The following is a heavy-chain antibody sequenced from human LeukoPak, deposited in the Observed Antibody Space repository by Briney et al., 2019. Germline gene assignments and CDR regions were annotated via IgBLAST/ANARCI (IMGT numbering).Heavy chain of an antibody. CDR1: GFTFGDYA. V-gene: IGHV3-49*04. D-gene: IGHD6-13*01. CDR2: IRSKAYGGTT. Sequence: GGSLRLSCTASGFTFGDYAMSWVRQAPGKGLEWVGFIRSKAYGGTTEYAASVKGRFTISRDDSKSIAYLQMNSLKTEDTAVYYCTTFRYSSSWSLFDYWGQGTLVTVSS. CDR3: TTFRYSSSWSLFDY. J-gene: IGHJ4*02.